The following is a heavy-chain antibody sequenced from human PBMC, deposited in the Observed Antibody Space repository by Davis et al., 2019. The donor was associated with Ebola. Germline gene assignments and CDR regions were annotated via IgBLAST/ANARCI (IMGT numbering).Heavy chain of an antibody. V-gene: IGHV6-1*01. Sequence: HSQTLSLTCAISGDSVSMNSAAWIWIRQSPSRGLECLGRTYYASKWNSEYAVSVKSRITVNPDTSKNQFSLQLNSVTPEDTALYYCARGWLRAGIDVWGEGTTVTVSS. CDR2: TYYASKWNS. CDR3: ARGWLRAGIDV. CDR1: GDSVSMNSAA. D-gene: IGHD5-18*01. J-gene: IGHJ6*04.